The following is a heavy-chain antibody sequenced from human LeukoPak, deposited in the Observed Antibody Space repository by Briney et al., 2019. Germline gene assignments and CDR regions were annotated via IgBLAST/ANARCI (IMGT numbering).Heavy chain of an antibody. CDR1: GDSVSSNSAA. Sequence: SQTLSLTCAISGDSVSSNSAAWNWIRQSPSRGLEWLGRTHYRSKWYNDYAVSVKSRITISSDTSKNHFSLHLNSVIPEDTAVYYCARAFPSLDAFAIWAQGTMVTVSS. V-gene: IGHV6-1*01. J-gene: IGHJ3*02. CDR2: THYRSKWYN. CDR3: ARAFPSLDAFAI.